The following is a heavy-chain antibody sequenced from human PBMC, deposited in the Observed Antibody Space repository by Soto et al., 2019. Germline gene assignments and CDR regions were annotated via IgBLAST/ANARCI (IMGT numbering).Heavy chain of an antibody. D-gene: IGHD3-16*01. CDR1: GFSLSTSGVG. J-gene: IGHJ6*02. Sequence: QITLKESGPTLVKPTQTLTLTCTLSGFSLSTSGVGVGWIRQPPGKALEWLALIYWDEDKRYSPSLKSRLTIPEHTYTDEVALTIAHMDPVDTGTYYCEQKGGHRAGMYVWGQGATVTVSS. CDR2: IYWDEDK. CDR3: EQKGGHRAGMYV. V-gene: IGHV2-5*02.